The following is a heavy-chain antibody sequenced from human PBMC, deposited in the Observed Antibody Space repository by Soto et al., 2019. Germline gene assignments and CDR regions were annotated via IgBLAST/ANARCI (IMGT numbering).Heavy chain of an antibody. CDR1: GGSFSGYY. CDR2: INHSGST. Sequence: SETLSLTCAVYGGSFSGYYWSWIRQSPGKGLEWIGEINHSGSTNYNPSLKSRVTISVDTSKNHFSLKLSSATAADTALYYCARGGGNYLPFDYWGQGTLVTVSS. V-gene: IGHV4-34*01. CDR3: ARGGGNYLPFDY. D-gene: IGHD1-26*01. J-gene: IGHJ4*02.